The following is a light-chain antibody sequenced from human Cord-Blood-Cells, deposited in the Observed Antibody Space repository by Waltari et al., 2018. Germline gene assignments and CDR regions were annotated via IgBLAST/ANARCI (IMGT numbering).Light chain of an antibody. Sequence: SYELTQPPSVSVSPGQTASLTCSADKLGDKYACWYQQKPGQSPVLVIYQDSKRPSGIPERFSGSNAGNTATLTISGTQAMDEADYYCQAWDSSTVVFGTGTKVTVL. J-gene: IGLJ1*01. CDR3: QAWDSSTVV. CDR1: KLGDKY. CDR2: QDS. V-gene: IGLV3-1*01.